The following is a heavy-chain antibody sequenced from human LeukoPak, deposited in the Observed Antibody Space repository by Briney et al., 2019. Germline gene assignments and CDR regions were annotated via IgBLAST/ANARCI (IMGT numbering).Heavy chain of an antibody. V-gene: IGHV4-59*12. D-gene: IGHD3-3*01. Sequence: KASETLSLTCTVSGGSISSYYWSWIRQPPGKGLEWIGYIYYSGSTNYNPSLKSRVTISVDTSKNQFSLKLSSVTAADTAVYYCARDRSGRYYYYGMDVWGQGTTVTVSS. J-gene: IGHJ6*02. CDR2: IYYSGST. CDR3: ARDRSGRYYYYGMDV. CDR1: GGSISSYY.